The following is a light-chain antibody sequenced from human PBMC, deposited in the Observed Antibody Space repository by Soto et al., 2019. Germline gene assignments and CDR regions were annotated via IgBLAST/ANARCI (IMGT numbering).Light chain of an antibody. Sequence: EIVLTQSPGTLSLSPGERATLSCRASQSVSSSYLAWYQQKPGQAPRLLIYGASSRATGIPDRFSGSGSGTDSTLTNTRLETEDVAVYYGQQYGSSPRTFGQGTKVEIK. CDR2: GAS. V-gene: IGKV3-20*01. J-gene: IGKJ1*01. CDR1: QSVSSSY. CDR3: QQYGSSPRT.